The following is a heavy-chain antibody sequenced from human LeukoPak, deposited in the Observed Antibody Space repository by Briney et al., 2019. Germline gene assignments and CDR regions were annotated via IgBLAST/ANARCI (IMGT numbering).Heavy chain of an antibody. V-gene: IGHV3-21*01. CDR2: ISSSSTYI. CDR3: ARVVGRYSSGWYRERYWFDP. J-gene: IGHJ5*02. D-gene: IGHD6-19*01. Sequence: PGGSLRLSCAASGFTFSSYNMNWVRQAPGKGLEWVSSISSSSTYIYYADSVRGRFTISRDNAKNTLYLQMNSLRAEDTAVYYCARVVGRYSSGWYRERYWFDPWGQGTLVTVSS. CDR1: GFTFSSYN.